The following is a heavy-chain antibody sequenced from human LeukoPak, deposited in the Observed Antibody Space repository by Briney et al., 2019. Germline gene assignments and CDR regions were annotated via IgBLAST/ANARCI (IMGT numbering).Heavy chain of an antibody. D-gene: IGHD3-3*01. CDR1: GFTFSSYA. V-gene: IGHV3-23*01. J-gene: IGHJ4*02. Sequence: PGGSLRLSCAASGFTFSSYAMSWVRQAPGKGLEWVPAISGSGGSTYYADSVKGRFTISRDNSKNTLYLQMNSLRAEDTAVYYCAKDSATLYDFWSGYTYWGQGTLVTVSS. CDR3: AKDSATLYDFWSGYTY. CDR2: ISGSGGST.